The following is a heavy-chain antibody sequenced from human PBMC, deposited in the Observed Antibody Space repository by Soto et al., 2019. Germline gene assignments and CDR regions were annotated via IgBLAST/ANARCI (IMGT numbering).Heavy chain of an antibody. CDR3: ARIPYSSASFDY. D-gene: IGHD6-19*01. V-gene: IGHV4-59*02. J-gene: IGHJ4*02. Sequence: PSETLSLTCTVSGFSVSSTYWGWVRQSPGKGLEWIGYVYNSGSTIYSPSLGSRITISVDPSKNQFSLRLRSVTAADTAVYYCARIPYSSASFDYWGQGNLVTVSS. CDR1: GFSVSSTY. CDR2: VYNSGST.